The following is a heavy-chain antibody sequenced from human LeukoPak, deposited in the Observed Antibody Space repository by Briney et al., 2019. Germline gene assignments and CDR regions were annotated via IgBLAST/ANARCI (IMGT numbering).Heavy chain of an antibody. V-gene: IGHV4-39*01. CDR1: GGSISSSSYY. J-gene: IGHJ4*02. Sequence: SETLSLTCTVSGGSISSSSYYWGWIRQPPGKGLEWIGSIYYSGSTYYNSSLKSRVTISVDTSKNQFSLKLSSVTAADTAVYYCARSISTVTTYDYWGQGTLATVSS. CDR2: IYYSGST. D-gene: IGHD4-17*01. CDR3: ARSISTVTTYDY.